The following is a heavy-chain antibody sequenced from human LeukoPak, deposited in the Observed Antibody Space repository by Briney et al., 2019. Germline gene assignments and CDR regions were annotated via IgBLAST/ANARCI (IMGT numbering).Heavy chain of an antibody. Sequence: SVKVSCKASGGTFSSYAISWVRQAPGQGLEWMGGIIPIFGTANYAQKFQGRVTITTDESTSTAYMELSSLRSEDTAVYYCARGNHGRGGRGYSGYENYYYYYMDVWGKGTTVTVSS. V-gene: IGHV1-69*05. D-gene: IGHD5-12*01. CDR3: ARGNHGRGGRGYSGYENYYYYYMDV. J-gene: IGHJ6*03. CDR1: GGTFSSYA. CDR2: IIPIFGTA.